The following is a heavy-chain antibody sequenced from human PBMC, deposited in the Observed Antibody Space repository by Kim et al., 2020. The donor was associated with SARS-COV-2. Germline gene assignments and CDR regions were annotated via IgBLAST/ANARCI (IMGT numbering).Heavy chain of an antibody. J-gene: IGHJ6*01. V-gene: IGHV3-15*01. D-gene: IGHD2-15*01. CDR2: IYSNTNGGAT. CDR1: GFSFNNAW. CDR3: TTDVGRTLFALGEV. Sequence: GGSLRLSCAASGFSFNNAWMTWVRQAPGKGLEWLGRIYSNTNGGATEYAAPVKGRFTISRDDSKNTLFLQMNSLRTEDTAVYYCTTDVGRTLFALGEVW.